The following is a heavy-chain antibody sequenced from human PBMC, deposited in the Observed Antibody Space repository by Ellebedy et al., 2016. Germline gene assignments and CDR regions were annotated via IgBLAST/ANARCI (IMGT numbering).Heavy chain of an antibody. CDR1: GFTFDDYA. J-gene: IGHJ4*02. V-gene: IGHV3-9*01. CDR2: ISWNRGSI. Sequence: SLKISCAASGFTFDDYAMHWVRQAPGKGLEWVSGISWNRGSIGYADSVKGRFTISRDNAKNSLYLQMNSLRAEDTALYYCAKDKRMITFGGVIDYWGQGTLVTVSS. CDR3: AKDKRMITFGGVIDY. D-gene: IGHD3-16*01.